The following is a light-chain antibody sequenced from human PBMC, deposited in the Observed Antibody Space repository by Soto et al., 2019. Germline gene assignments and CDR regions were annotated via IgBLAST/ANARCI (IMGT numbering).Light chain of an antibody. CDR3: QQVSTYPPT. Sequence: DIQLTQSPSFLSASVGDRVTITCRASQVVSNYLAWYQQRPGEAPNLLIYAASTLLSGVPSRFSGTGSGTEFTLTINSLQPEDFATYYCQQVSTYPPTCGQGTRLE. CDR2: AAS. CDR1: QVVSNY. V-gene: IGKV1-9*01. J-gene: IGKJ5*01.